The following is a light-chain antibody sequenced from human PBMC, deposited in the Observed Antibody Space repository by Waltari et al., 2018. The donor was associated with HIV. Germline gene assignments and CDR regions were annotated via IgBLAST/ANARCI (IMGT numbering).Light chain of an antibody. CDR2: DAS. J-gene: IGKJ1*01. CDR3: EQSYNSPRT. V-gene: IGKV3-11*01. Sequence: EIVLTQSPVTLSLSPGERATLSCRASQSVSGYLAWYQQRPGQAPRLLIYDASNRATGIPARFSGSGSGTDFTLTISSLQPEDFVNYHCEQSYNSPRTFGQGTKVEIK. CDR1: QSVSGY.